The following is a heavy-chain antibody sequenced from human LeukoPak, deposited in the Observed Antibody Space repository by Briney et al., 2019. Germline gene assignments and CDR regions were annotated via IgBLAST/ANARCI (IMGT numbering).Heavy chain of an antibody. CDR3: ARISQMSDFDH. CDR2: ISYDGSNK. V-gene: IGHV3-30*03. D-gene: IGHD5-24*01. Sequence: QPGGSLRLSCAASGLTFSSYGMHWVRQAPGKGLEWVAVISYDGSNKYYTDSVKGRFTISRDNSKNTLYLQMNSLRAEDTAVYYCARISQMSDFDHWGQGTLVTVSS. CDR1: GLTFSSYG. J-gene: IGHJ4*02.